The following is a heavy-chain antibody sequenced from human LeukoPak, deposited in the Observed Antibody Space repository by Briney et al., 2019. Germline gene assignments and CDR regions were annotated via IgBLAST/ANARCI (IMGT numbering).Heavy chain of an antibody. CDR3: ARLGIEYSSSSLTD. Sequence: SETLSLTCTVSGGSISSYYWSWIRQPPGKGLEWIGYIYTSGSTNYNPSLKSRVTISVDTSKNQFSLKLSSVTAADTAVYYCARLGIEYSSSSLTDWGQGTPVTVSS. CDR1: GGSISSYY. D-gene: IGHD6-6*01. CDR2: IYTSGST. J-gene: IGHJ4*02. V-gene: IGHV4-4*09.